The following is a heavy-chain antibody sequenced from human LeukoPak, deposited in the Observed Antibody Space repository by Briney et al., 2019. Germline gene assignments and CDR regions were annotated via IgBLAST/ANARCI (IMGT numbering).Heavy chain of an antibody. V-gene: IGHV3-23*01. Sequence: GGSLRLSCAASGFTFSNYAMSWVRQAPGEGLEWVSTISSSGGRTYYADSVKGRFTISGDTSKNTLYLQMNSLRAEDTAVYYCAKILATQTTVTAGDFWGQGTLVTVSS. CDR2: ISSSGGRT. CDR1: GFTFSNYA. CDR3: AKILATQTTVTAGDF. D-gene: IGHD4-17*01. J-gene: IGHJ4*02.